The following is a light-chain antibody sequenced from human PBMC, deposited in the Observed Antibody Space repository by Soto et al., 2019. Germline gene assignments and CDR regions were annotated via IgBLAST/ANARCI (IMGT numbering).Light chain of an antibody. V-gene: IGKV3-20*01. CDR3: QQIGDFSAYI. CDR2: GAS. Sequence: ELVLTQSPGTLSLSPGDRATLSCRASQSGRSTYSDWYHQNPCQPPRLLLSGASSRATGIQDRFSHSVSGTDFTLPISSLEREDFAVYFYQQIGDFSAYILGPGTQLEIK. CDR1: QSGRSTY. J-gene: IGKJ2*01.